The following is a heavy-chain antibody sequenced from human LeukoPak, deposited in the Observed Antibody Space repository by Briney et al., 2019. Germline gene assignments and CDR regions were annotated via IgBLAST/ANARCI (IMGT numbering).Heavy chain of an antibody. CDR2: IGIDSGNT. CDR3: ARDHNYAFDN. Sequence: GGSLLLSCPASGFPFIEYSMNWVRQAPGKGLEWISYIGIDSGNTKYADSVRGRFTISTDKAKNSLYLQMNSLRVEDTAVYYCARDHNYAFDNWGQGTLVSVAS. V-gene: IGHV3-48*01. J-gene: IGHJ4*02. D-gene: IGHD1-1*01. CDR1: GFPFIEYS.